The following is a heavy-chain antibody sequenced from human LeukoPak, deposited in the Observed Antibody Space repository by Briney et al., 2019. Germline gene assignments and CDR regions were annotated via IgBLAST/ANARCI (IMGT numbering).Heavy chain of an antibody. CDR2: IYYGGST. CDR3: ASLPNWNDESWFDP. CDR1: GGSISSYY. Sequence: PSETLSLTCTVSGGSISSYYWSWIRQPPGKGLEWIGYIYYGGSTNYNPPLKSRVTISVDTSKNQFSLKLSSVTAADTAVYYCASLPNWNDESWFDPWGQGTLVTVSS. J-gene: IGHJ5*02. V-gene: IGHV4-59*01. D-gene: IGHD1-20*01.